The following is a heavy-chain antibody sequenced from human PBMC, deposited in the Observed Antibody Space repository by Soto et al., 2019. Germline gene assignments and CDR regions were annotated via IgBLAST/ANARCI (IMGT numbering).Heavy chain of an antibody. CDR3: ARDGPLPAATAARYYYYGMDV. V-gene: IGHV1-18*04. J-gene: IGHJ6*02. Sequence: QVQLVQSGAEVKKPGASVKVSCKASGYTFTSYGISWVRQAPGQGLEWMGWISAYNGNTNYAQKLQGRVTMTTDTSTSTAYMELGSLRSDDTAVYYCARDGPLPAATAARYYYYGMDVWGQGTTVTVSS. D-gene: IGHD2-2*01. CDR2: ISAYNGNT. CDR1: GYTFTSYG.